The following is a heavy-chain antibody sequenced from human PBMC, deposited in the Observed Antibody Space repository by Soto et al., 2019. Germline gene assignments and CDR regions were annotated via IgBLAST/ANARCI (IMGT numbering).Heavy chain of an antibody. V-gene: IGHV3-30*18. Sequence: QVQLVESGGGVVQPGTSLRLSCAASGFTFSRYGIHWVRQAPGKGLEWVSIISYDGFDKNYGDSVKGRFTIFRDNSKNTVWLQMNSLRPEDTAVYYCAKDREMAAPGPVDHWGQGTLVTVSS. CDR1: GFTFSRYG. CDR2: ISYDGFDK. D-gene: IGHD6-13*01. CDR3: AKDREMAAPGPVDH. J-gene: IGHJ4*02.